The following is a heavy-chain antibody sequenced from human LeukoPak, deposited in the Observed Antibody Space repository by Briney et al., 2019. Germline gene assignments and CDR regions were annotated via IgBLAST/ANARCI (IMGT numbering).Heavy chain of an antibody. Sequence: SVKVSCMASGGTFSSYAISWVRQAPGQGLEWMGRIIPIFGTANYAQKLQGRVTITTDESTSTAYMELSSLRSEDTAVYYCARGRYYGSGSYIYWGQGTLVTVSS. J-gene: IGHJ4*02. D-gene: IGHD3-10*01. CDR3: ARGRYYGSGSYIY. CDR2: IIPIFGTA. V-gene: IGHV1-69*05. CDR1: GGTFSSYA.